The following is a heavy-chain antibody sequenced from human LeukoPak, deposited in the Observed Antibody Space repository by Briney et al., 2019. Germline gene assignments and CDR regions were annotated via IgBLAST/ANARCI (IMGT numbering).Heavy chain of an antibody. D-gene: IGHD3-10*01. CDR1: GITFSSYA. Sequence: GGSLRLSCAPSGITFSSYAMSWVRQAPGKGLEWVSAISGTGGRIYYGDSVKGRFTISRDNSKNTLYLQMNSLRAEDTAVYYCARGGGIDWGQGTLVTVSS. V-gene: IGHV3-23*01. CDR3: ARGGGID. J-gene: IGHJ4*02. CDR2: ISGTGGRI.